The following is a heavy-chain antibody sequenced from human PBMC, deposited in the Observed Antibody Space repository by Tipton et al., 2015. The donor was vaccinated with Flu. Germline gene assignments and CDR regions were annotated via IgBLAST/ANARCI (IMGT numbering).Heavy chain of an antibody. Sequence: TLSLTCTVSGGSISSSSYYWGWIRQPPGKGLEWIGSIYYSGSTYYNPSLKSRVTISVDTSKNQFSLKLSSVTAADTGVYYCARGDCSSTSCLDYLGQGTLVTVTS. CDR2: IYYSGST. CDR3: ARGDCSSTSCLDY. V-gene: IGHV4-39*07. D-gene: IGHD2-2*01. CDR1: GGSISSSSYY. J-gene: IGHJ4*02.